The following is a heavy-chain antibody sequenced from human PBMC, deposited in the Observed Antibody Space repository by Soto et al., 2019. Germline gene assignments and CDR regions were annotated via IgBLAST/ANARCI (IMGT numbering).Heavy chain of an antibody. CDR1: GFTFSSYA. J-gene: IGHJ4*02. Sequence: EVQLLESGGGLVQPGGSLRLACAASGFTFSSYAMSWVRQAPGKGLEWVSAISGSGGSTYYADSVKGRFTISRDNSKTTLYLQMNSLRAEVTAVYYCAKGFGYQLLYNYFDYCGQGTLVTVSS. CDR3: AKGFGYQLLYNYFDY. D-gene: IGHD2-2*02. CDR2: ISGSGGST. V-gene: IGHV3-23*01.